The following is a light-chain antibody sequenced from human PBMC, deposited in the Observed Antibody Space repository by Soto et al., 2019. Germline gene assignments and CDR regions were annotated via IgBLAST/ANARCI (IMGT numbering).Light chain of an antibody. V-gene: IGLV2-14*03. CDR1: SSDVGAYNF. CDR3: SSHTGSRSLV. CDR2: DVT. J-gene: IGLJ1*01. Sequence: QSALTQPASVSGSPGQSITISCTGTSSDVGAYNFVSWYQHHPGKAPKLMIYDVTRRPSGVSDRFSASKFGNTASLTISGLQTEDEAEYYCSSHTGSRSLVFGTGTQLTVL.